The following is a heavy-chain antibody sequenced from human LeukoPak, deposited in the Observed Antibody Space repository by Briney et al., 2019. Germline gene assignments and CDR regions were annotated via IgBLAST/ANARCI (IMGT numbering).Heavy chain of an antibody. Sequence: PSETLSLTCSASGASIYTRDYYWSWLRQHPVKGLEWIGYISYRGASYNNPSLKSRLTLSIYTSRNQFSLRLTSVTSADTAVYYCARTQGSHWFDSWGQGALVLVSS. CDR1: GASIYTRDYY. CDR2: ISYRGAS. V-gene: IGHV4-31*03. CDR3: ARTQGSHWFDS. J-gene: IGHJ5*01.